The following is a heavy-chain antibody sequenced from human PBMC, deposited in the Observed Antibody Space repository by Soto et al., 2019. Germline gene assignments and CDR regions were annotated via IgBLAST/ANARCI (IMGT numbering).Heavy chain of an antibody. CDR2: ISSSSSYI. V-gene: IGHV3-21*01. CDR1: GFTFSSYS. CDR3: ARVAPRSDCTNGVWGTQNESCSGGNGRHRALYYFDY. Sequence: PGGSLRLSCAASGFTFSSYSMNWVRQAPGKGLEWVSSISSSSSYIYYADSVKGRFTISRDNAKNSLYLQMNSLRAEDTAVYYCARVAPRSDCTNGVWGTQNESCSGGNGRHRALYYFDYWGQGTLVTVSS. J-gene: IGHJ4*02. D-gene: IGHD2-8*01.